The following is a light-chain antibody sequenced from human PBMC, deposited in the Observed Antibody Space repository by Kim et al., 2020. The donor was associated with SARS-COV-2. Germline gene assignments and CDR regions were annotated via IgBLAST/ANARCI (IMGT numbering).Light chain of an antibody. CDR3: SSYTSSSTLV. Sequence: GQSITISCTGTSSDVGGYNYVSWYQQHPGKAPKLMMYDVSKRPSGVSNRFSGSKSGNTASLTISGLQAEDEADYYCSSYTSSSTLVFGGGTQLTVL. CDR1: SSDVGGYNY. J-gene: IGLJ2*01. CDR2: DVS. V-gene: IGLV2-14*04.